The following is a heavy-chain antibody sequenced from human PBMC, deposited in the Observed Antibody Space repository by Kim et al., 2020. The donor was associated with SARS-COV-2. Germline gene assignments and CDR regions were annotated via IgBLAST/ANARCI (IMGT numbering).Heavy chain of an antibody. CDR3: ARDRPVGSGYDLGRPENWFDP. CDR1: GGSISSGDYY. Sequence: SETLSLTCTVSGGSISSGDYYWSWIRQPPGKGLEWIGYIYYSGSTYYNPSLKSRVTISVDTSKNQFSLKLSSVTAADTAVYYCARDRPVGSGYDLGRPENWFDPWGQGTLVTVSS. V-gene: IGHV4-30-4*01. D-gene: IGHD5-12*01. J-gene: IGHJ5*02. CDR2: IYYSGST.